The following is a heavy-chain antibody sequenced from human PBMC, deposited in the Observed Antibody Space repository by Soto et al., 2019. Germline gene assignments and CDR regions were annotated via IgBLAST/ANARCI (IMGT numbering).Heavy chain of an antibody. D-gene: IGHD6-19*01. V-gene: IGHV1-18*01. J-gene: IGHJ6*02. CDR2: ISVYNGNT. CDR3: AREGAGLYYYYYGMDV. Sequence: QVQLVQSGAEVKKPGASVKVSCKASGYTFTKYAISWMRQAPGQGLEWVGWISVYNGNTKYAENFQGRVTVTTDTYTNTAYMELRGLRSDDTAVYYCAREGAGLYYYYYGMDVWGQGTTVTVPS. CDR1: GYTFTKYA.